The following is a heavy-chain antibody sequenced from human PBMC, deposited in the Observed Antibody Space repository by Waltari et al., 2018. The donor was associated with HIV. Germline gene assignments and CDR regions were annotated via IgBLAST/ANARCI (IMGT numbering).Heavy chain of an antibody. CDR2: ISSSSSTI. D-gene: IGHD3-22*01. V-gene: IGHV3-48*01. CDR3: ARETYYYDSSGPYFDY. CDR1: GFTFTSFG. Sequence: EVQLVESGGGLVQPGGYLRISGAASGFTFTSFGMNWVRQAPGKGLEWVSFISSSSSTIYYADSVKGRFTISRDNAKNSLYLQMNSLRAEDTAVYYCARETYYYDSSGPYFDYWGQGTLVTVSS. J-gene: IGHJ4*02.